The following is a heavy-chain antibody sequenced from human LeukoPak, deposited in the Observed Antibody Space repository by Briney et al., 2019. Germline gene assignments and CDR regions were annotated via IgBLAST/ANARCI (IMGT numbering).Heavy chain of an antibody. J-gene: IGHJ4*02. CDR2: ISYDGSNK. CDR1: GFTLSSYA. CDR3: ARDGALLLWFGELSFLPRYFDY. Sequence: GGSLRLSCAASGFTLSSYAMHWVRQAPGKGLEWVAVISYDGSNKYYADSVKGRFTISRDNSKNTLYLQMNSLRAEDTAVYYCARDGALLLWFGELSFLPRYFDYWGQGTLVTVSS. V-gene: IGHV3-30*04. D-gene: IGHD3-10*01.